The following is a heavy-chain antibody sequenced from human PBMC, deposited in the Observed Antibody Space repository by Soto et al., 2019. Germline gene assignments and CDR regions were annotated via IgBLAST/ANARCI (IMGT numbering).Heavy chain of an antibody. Sequence: GGSLRLSCAASGFTFSSYAMSWVRQAPGKGLEWVSAISGSGGSTYYADSVKGRFTISRDNSKNTLYLQMNSLRAEDTAVYYCAKDPGGYCSSTSCYEGIFDYWGQGTLVTVSS. CDR2: ISGSGGST. V-gene: IGHV3-23*01. J-gene: IGHJ4*02. D-gene: IGHD2-2*01. CDR3: AKDPGGYCSSTSCYEGIFDY. CDR1: GFTFSSYA.